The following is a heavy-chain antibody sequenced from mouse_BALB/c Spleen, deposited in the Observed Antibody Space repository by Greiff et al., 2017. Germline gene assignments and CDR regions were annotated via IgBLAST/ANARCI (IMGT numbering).Heavy chain of an antibody. Sequence: EVKVVESGGDLVKPGGSLKLSCAASGFTFSSYGMSWVRQTPDKRLEWVATISSGGSYTYYPDSVKGRFTISRDNAKNTLYLQMSSLKSEDTAMYYCARHCVITTGKSWWYFDVWGAGTTVTVSS. CDR1: GFTFSSYG. J-gene: IGHJ1*01. D-gene: IGHD2-4*01. CDR2: ISSGGSYT. CDR3: ARHCVITTGKSWWYFDV. V-gene: IGHV5-6*01.